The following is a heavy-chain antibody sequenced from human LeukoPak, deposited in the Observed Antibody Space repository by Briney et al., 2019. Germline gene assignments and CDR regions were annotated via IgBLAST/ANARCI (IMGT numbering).Heavy chain of an antibody. V-gene: IGHV1-69*05. Sequence: SVKVSCKASGGTFSSYAISWVGQAPGQWLEWMGGIIPILGTANYAQKFQGRVTITTDESTSTAYMELSSLRSEDTAVYYCARNRGDYYYYYMDVWGKGTTVTVSS. J-gene: IGHJ6*03. D-gene: IGHD1-14*01. CDR3: ARNRGDYYYYYMDV. CDR2: IIPILGTA. CDR1: GGTFSSYA.